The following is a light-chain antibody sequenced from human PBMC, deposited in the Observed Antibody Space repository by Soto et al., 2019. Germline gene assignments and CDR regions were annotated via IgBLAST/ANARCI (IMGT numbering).Light chain of an antibody. CDR1: QDISNY. CDR3: QQYDQFPYT. CDR2: AAS. V-gene: IGKV1-16*02. J-gene: IGKJ2*01. Sequence: DIQMTQSPSSLSASVGDRVTITCRASQDISNYLAWFQQKPGKAPKSLVYAASSLHSGVPSKFSGSGSGTDFTLTISSLQPEDFAIYDCQQYDQFPYTVCQGTKLDIK.